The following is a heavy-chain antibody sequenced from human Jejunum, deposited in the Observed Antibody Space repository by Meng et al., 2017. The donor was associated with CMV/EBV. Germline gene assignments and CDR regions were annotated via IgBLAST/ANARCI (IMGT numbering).Heavy chain of an antibody. D-gene: IGHD2-15*01. Sequence: RTSYYWGWIRQPPGEGLEWIGTIYYSGTTYYNPSLKSRVTISIETSKNQFSLKLSSVTAADTAVYYCATLRRYCSSSSCFHWGYWGQGAVVTVSS. CDR3: ATLRRYCSSSSCFHWGY. CDR1: RTSYY. V-gene: IGHV4-39*07. J-gene: IGHJ4*02. CDR2: IYYSGTT.